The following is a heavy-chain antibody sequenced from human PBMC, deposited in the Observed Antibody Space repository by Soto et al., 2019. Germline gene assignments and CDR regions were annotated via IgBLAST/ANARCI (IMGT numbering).Heavy chain of an antibody. CDR3: ARHGGDNWNYLYFDY. CDR2: IYYSGST. Sequence: SETLSLTCTVSGGSISSYYWSWIRQPPGKGLEWIGYIYYSGSTNYNPSLKSRVTISVDTSKNQFSLKLSSVTAADTAVYYCARHGGDNWNYLYFDYWGQGTLVTVSS. CDR1: GGSISSYY. V-gene: IGHV4-59*08. D-gene: IGHD1-7*01. J-gene: IGHJ4*02.